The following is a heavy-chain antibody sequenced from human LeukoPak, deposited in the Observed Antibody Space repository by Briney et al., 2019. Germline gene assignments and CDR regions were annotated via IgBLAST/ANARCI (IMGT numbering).Heavy chain of an antibody. D-gene: IGHD3-3*01. CDR1: GFTFSSYW. V-gene: IGHV3-48*01. Sequence: GGSLRLSCAASGFTFSSYWMHWVRQAPGKGLEWVSYISSSSSTIYYEDSVKGRFTISRDNAKNSLYLQMNSLRAEDTAVYYCARDHLIYYDFWSGYLDYWGQGTLVTVSS. CDR3: ARDHLIYYDFWSGYLDY. J-gene: IGHJ4*02. CDR2: ISSSSSTI.